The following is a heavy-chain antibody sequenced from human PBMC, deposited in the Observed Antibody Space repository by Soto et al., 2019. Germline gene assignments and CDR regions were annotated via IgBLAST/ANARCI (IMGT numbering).Heavy chain of an antibody. CDR2: ITPIFGTA. Sequence: GASVKVSCKASGGTSSSYAISWVRQAPGQGLEWMGGITPIFGTANYAQKFQGRVTITADESTSTAYMELSSLRSEDTAVYYCELTFARPDAFDIWGQGTMVTVSS. CDR3: ELTFARPDAFDI. V-gene: IGHV1-69*13. D-gene: IGHD3-9*01. J-gene: IGHJ3*02. CDR1: GGTSSSYA.